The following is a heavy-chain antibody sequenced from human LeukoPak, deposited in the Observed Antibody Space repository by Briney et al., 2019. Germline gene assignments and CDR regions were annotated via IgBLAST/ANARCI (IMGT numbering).Heavy chain of an antibody. V-gene: IGHV3-48*03. Sequence: GGSLRLSCAASGFTFSSYEMNWVRQAPGKGLEWVSYISSSGSTIYYADSVKGRFTISRDNAKNSLYLQMNSLRAKDTAVYYCARAKGLLWFGEGYYGMDVWGKGTTVTVSS. D-gene: IGHD3-10*01. CDR3: ARAKGLLWFGEGYYGMDV. CDR2: ISSSGSTI. J-gene: IGHJ6*04. CDR1: GFTFSSYE.